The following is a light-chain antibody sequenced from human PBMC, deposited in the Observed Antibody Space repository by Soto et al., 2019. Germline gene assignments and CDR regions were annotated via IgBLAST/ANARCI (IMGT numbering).Light chain of an antibody. CDR3: GSYAGSHTRWV. J-gene: IGLJ3*02. V-gene: IGLV2-11*01. Sequence: QSVLTQPRSVSGTPGQSVTISCSGSSTDIGGYNLVSWYQQLPGTAPKLIIYNVSKRPSGVPDRFSGSKSGNTASLTICGLQAEDEADYYCGSYAGSHTRWVFGGGTKVTVL. CDR2: NVS. CDR1: STDIGGYNL.